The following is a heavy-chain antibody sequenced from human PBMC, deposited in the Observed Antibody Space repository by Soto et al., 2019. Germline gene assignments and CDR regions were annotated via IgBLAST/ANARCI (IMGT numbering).Heavy chain of an antibody. CDR1: GFTFSSYS. CDR2: ISSSSSYI. CDR3: ASYPGIERDTVVVPPAQEPRYLDN. J-gene: IGHJ4*02. D-gene: IGHD2-2*01. Sequence: GGSLRLSCAASGFTFSSYSMNWVRQAPGKGLEWVSSISSSSSYIYYADSVKGRFTISRDNAKNSLYLQMNSLRAEDTAVYYCASYPGIERDTVVVPPAQEPRYLDNWGQGTLVTVSS. V-gene: IGHV3-21*01.